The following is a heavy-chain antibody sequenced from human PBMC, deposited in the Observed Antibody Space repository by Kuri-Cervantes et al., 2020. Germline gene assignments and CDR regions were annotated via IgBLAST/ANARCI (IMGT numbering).Heavy chain of an antibody. V-gene: IGHV1-8*02. CDR3: ACYGDYGPAVGFDP. CDR2: MNPNSGNT. D-gene: IGHD4-17*01. CDR1: GGTFSSYA. J-gene: IGHJ5*02. Sequence: ASVKVSCKASGGTFSSYAISWVRQAPGQGLEWMGWMNPNSGNTGYAQKFQGRVTMTRNTSISTAYMELSSLRSEDTAVYYCACYGDYGPAVGFDPWGQGTLVTVSS.